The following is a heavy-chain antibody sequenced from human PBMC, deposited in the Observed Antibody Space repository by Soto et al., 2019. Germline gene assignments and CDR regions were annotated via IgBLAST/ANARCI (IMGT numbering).Heavy chain of an antibody. CDR3: AREEGWFDP. J-gene: IGHJ5*02. V-gene: IGHV3-7*01. CDR1: GFTFSSYW. Sequence: EVYLVESGGGLVQPGGSLRLSCAASGFTFSSYWMSWVRQAPGKGLEWVANINQDESDKFYVDSVKGRFSISRDNAKNSLYLQMNSPGAEDKAVYYWAREEGWFDPWGQGILVTVSS. CDR2: INQDESDK.